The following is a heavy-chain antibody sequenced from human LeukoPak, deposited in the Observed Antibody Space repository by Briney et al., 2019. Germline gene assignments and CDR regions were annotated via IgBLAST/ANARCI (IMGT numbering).Heavy chain of an antibody. Sequence: GGSLRLSCAASGFSFSSYAMNWVRQAPGKGLEWVANIKHDGSEKYYADSVTGRFTISRDNGKNSLYVQLNSLTVEDTAVYYCATYSSINAREFQHWGQGTLVTVSS. V-gene: IGHV3-7*01. CDR2: IKHDGSEK. CDR1: GFSFSSYA. D-gene: IGHD4-11*01. J-gene: IGHJ1*01. CDR3: ATYSSINAREFQH.